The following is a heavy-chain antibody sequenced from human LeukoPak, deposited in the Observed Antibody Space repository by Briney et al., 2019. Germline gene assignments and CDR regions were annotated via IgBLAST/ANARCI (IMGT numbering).Heavy chain of an antibody. V-gene: IGHV6-1*01. CDR1: GDSVSNNSAA. J-gene: IGHJ3*02. Sequence: SQTLSLTCAISGDSVSNNSAAWNWIRQSPSRGLEWLGRAYYRSKWYNDYAVSVKSRISINSDTSKNQFSLKLSSVTAADTAVYYCARAPKRITIFGVAHAAFDIWGQGTMVTVSS. CDR2: AYYRSKWYN. D-gene: IGHD3-3*01. CDR3: ARAPKRITIFGVAHAAFDI.